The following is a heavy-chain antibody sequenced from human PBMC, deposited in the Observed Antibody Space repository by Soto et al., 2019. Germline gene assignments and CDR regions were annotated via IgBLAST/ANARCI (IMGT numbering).Heavy chain of an antibody. V-gene: IGHV3-21*01. CDR3: ARAPVEDIVVLPAARGWFDL. J-gene: IGHJ5*02. CDR2: ISSSSRYI. CDR1: GFTFSSYS. Sequence: EVQLVESGGGLVKPGGSLRLSCAASGFTFSSYSMNWVRQAPGKGLEWVSYISSSSRYIYYADSVKGRFTISRDNAKNSMYLQINSLRAEDTAVYYCARAPVEDIVVLPAARGWFDLRGQGTLVTVSS. D-gene: IGHD2-2*01.